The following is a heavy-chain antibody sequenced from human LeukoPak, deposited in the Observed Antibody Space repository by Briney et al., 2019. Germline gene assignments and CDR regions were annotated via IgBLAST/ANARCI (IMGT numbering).Heavy chain of an antibody. D-gene: IGHD3-10*01. CDR2: INHSGSI. V-gene: IGHV4-34*01. J-gene: IGHJ5*01. CDR1: GGSFRDHY. Sequence: AETLSLTCAVYGGSFRDHYWNWIRQPPGKGLEWMGEINHSGSIRYNPSFESRFIISVDTSKNQVSLKVTSVTAADTGVYYCARGPASGSHFAWFDSWGQGALVTVSS. CDR3: ARGPASGSHFAWFDS.